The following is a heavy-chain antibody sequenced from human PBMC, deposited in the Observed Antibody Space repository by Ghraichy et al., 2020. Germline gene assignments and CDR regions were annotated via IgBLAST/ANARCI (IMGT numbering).Heavy chain of an antibody. V-gene: IGHV3-23*01. CDR2: ISGSGGRT. Sequence: GGSLRLSCAASGFKFVSYAMTWVRQAPGKGLEWVSVISGSGGRTYYADSVKGRFTISRDNSRNTVYLQMNSLRVEDTAIYYCAKDAFRSPETPLPFDYWGQGSLVTVSS. D-gene: IGHD3-3*02. CDR1: GFKFVSYA. J-gene: IGHJ4*02. CDR3: AKDAFRSPETPLPFDY.